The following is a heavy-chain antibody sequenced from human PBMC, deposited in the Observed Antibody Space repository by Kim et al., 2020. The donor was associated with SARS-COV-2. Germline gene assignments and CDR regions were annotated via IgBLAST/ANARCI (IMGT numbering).Heavy chain of an antibody. CDR2: IYSGGST. CDR1: GFTVSSNY. V-gene: IGHV3-66*01. CDR3: ARVYDFWSGYYREY. D-gene: IGHD3-3*01. Sequence: GGSLRLSCAASGFTVSSNYMSWVRQAPGKGLEWVSVIYSGGSTYYADSVKGRFTISRDNSKNTLYLQMNSLRAEDTAVYYCARVYDFWSGYYREYWGQGTLGTVSS. J-gene: IGHJ4*02.